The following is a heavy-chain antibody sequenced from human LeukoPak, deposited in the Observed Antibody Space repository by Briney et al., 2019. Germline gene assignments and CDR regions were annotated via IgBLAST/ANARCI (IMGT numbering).Heavy chain of an antibody. V-gene: IGHV3-21*01. CDR3: ARGEYGSGGYHIDY. D-gene: IGHD3-10*01. J-gene: IGHJ4*02. CDR2: ISGTSSYI. CDR1: GFTFTSYS. Sequence: GGSLRLSCAASGFTFTSYSMNWVRQAPGKGLEWVSLISGTSSYIYYADSVKGRFTISRDNAKNSLYLQMNSLRAEDTAVYYCARGEYGSGGYHIDYWGQGTLVTVSS.